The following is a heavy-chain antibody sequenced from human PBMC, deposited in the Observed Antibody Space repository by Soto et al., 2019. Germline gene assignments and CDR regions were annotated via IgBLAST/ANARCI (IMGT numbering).Heavy chain of an antibody. D-gene: IGHD3-22*01. J-gene: IGHJ4*02. Sequence: PGVLLKNCCKGSGYSFTSYWISWVRQMPGKGLEWMGRIDPSDSYTNYSPSFQGHVTISADKSISTAYLQWSSLKASDTAMYYCARLRDYYDSSGYYYGIFDYWGQGTLVTVSS. CDR2: IDPSDSYT. CDR1: GYSFTSYW. CDR3: ARLRDYYDSSGYYYGIFDY. V-gene: IGHV5-10-1*01.